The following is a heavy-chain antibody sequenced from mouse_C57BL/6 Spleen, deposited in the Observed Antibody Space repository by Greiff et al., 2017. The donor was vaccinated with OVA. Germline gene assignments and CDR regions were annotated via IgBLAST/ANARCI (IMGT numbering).Heavy chain of an antibody. CDR1: GFTFSSYA. D-gene: IGHD3-2*02. V-gene: IGHV5-4*01. CDR3: ARDRDCSGYVYFDY. J-gene: IGHJ2*01. Sequence: EVQVVESGGGLVKPGGSLKLSCAASGFTFSSYAMSWVRQTPEKRLEWVGTISDGGSYTYYPDNVKGRITISRDNAKNNLYLQLSHLTSEDTAMYYCARDRDCSGYVYFDYWGKGTTLTVSS. CDR2: ISDGGSYT.